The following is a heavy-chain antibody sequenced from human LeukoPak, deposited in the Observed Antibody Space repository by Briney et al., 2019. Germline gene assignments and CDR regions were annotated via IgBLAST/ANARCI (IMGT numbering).Heavy chain of an antibody. CDR1: GFTLSDST. CDR2: IRSKGNNYAT. Sequence: GGSPRLSCEASGFTLSDSTMHWVRQASGKGLEWVGRIRSKGNNYATAYAASVKGRFTISRDDSKNTAYLQMNSLKTEDTAVYFCTRFSYYRDSSGYPFDYWGQGTLVTVSS. D-gene: IGHD3-22*01. CDR3: TRFSYYRDSSGYPFDY. V-gene: IGHV3-73*01. J-gene: IGHJ4*02.